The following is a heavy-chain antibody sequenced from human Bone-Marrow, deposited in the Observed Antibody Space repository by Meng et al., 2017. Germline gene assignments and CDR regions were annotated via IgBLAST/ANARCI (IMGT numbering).Heavy chain of an antibody. V-gene: IGHV4-34*01. CDR3: ARHSGWTAQKYYYYYYGMDV. D-gene: IGHD6-19*01. CDR2: INHSGST. CDR1: GGSFSGYY. J-gene: IGHJ6*02. Sequence: GSLRLSCAVYGGSFSGYYWSWIRQPPGKGLEWIGEINHSGSTNYNPSLKSRVTISVDTSKNQFSLKLSSVTAADTAVYYCARHSGWTAQKYYYYYYGMDVWGQGTTVTISS.